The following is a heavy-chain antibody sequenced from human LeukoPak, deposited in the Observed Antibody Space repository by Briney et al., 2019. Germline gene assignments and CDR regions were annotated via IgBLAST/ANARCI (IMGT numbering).Heavy chain of an antibody. CDR1: GGPISSGDYY. V-gene: IGHV4-30-4*01. CDR2: IYRCGGT. Sequence: SETLSLTCTVSGGPISSGDYYWTWIRQPPGKGLEWIGLIYRCGGTYYNSSLKSRVSISVDTSNYQFSLNLSSVTAADAAVYYCARRLSRVAYSSSSFDPWGQGTLVTVSS. D-gene: IGHD6-13*01. J-gene: IGHJ5*02. CDR3: ARRLSRVAYSSSSFDP.